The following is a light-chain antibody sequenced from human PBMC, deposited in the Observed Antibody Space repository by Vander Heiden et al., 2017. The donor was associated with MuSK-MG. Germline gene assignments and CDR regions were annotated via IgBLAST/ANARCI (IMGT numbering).Light chain of an antibody. CDR2: DVS. J-gene: IGLJ3*02. CDR1: SSDVVGGNC. V-gene: IGLV2-14*03. Sequence: QSALPRPAAVSGSTGQSSTISCTGTSSDVVGGNCVSWHQQQPGKVPKLMIFDVSNLPSGVSNRFAGSKSGNTAPRTICGLQAEDEADYYCSSYTDSSPWVFGGGTKRTVL. CDR3: SSYTDSSPWV.